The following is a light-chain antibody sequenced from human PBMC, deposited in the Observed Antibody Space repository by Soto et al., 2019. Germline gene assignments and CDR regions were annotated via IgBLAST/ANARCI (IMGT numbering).Light chain of an antibody. V-gene: IGLV2-14*01. J-gene: IGLJ7*01. Sequence: QSALTQPASVSGSPGQSFTITCTATRSDVGGYNYVSWYQQHPGKAPKLMIYEVSNRPSGVSNRFSGSKSGNTASLTISGLQAEDEADYYCSSYTSSSTRVFGGRTQLTVL. CDR2: EVS. CDR3: SSYTSSSTRV. CDR1: RSDVGGYNY.